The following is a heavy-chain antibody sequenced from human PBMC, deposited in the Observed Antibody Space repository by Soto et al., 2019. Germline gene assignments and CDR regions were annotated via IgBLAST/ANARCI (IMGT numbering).Heavy chain of an antibody. Sequence: QVQLQESGPGLVKPSQTLSLTCTVSGGSISSGDYYWIWLRQPPGQGLDWIGYIYDSGSTYYNPSFQSRVTISVATSKNQFSLKLSSVTAADTAVYYCARCVGSGCSGYWGPGTLVTVSS. J-gene: IGHJ4*02. CDR2: IYDSGST. D-gene: IGHD3-10*01. CDR3: ARCVGSGCSGY. V-gene: IGHV4-30-4*01. CDR1: GGSISSGDYY.